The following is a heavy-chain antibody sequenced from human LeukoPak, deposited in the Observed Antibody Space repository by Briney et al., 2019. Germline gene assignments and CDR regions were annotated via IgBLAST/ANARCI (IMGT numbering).Heavy chain of an antibody. CDR2: ISNSGDNT. CDR1: DFTFRDYA. Sequence: GGSLGLSCATSDFTFRDYAMTWVRQAPGKGLEWVSVISNSGDNTYYADAVKGRFAISRDNSKNTLYLQMNSLRAEDTAVYYCARDTHYYDSSGYYRFDYWGQGTLVTVSS. D-gene: IGHD3-22*01. J-gene: IGHJ4*02. CDR3: ARDTHYYDSSGYYRFDY. V-gene: IGHV3-23*01.